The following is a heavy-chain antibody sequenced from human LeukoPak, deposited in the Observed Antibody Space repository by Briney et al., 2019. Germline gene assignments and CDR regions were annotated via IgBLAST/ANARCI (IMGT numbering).Heavy chain of an antibody. Sequence: PGGSLRLSCAASGFTFSSYEMNWVRQAPGKGLEWVSYISSSSSTIYYADSVKGRFTISRDNAENSLYLQMDSLTAEDTAVYYCTRKGSQWDFLVDYWGQGTRVAVSP. CDR3: TRKGSQWDFLVDY. D-gene: IGHD2/OR15-2a*01. CDR1: GFTFSSYE. J-gene: IGHJ4*02. V-gene: IGHV3-48*03. CDR2: ISSSSSTI.